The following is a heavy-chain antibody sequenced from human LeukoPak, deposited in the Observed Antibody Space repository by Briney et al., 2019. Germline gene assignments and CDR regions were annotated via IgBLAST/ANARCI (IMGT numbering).Heavy chain of an antibody. D-gene: IGHD1-1*01. J-gene: IGHJ4*02. Sequence: PGGSLRLSCIASGFTFSSYAMNWVRQAPGKGLEWVSSISGSGDSTYSADSVKGRFTISRDNSKNTLYLQMSSLRAEDTAVYYCARSLSTGWVTNFDYWGQGTLVTVSS. CDR3: ARSLSTGWVTNFDY. V-gene: IGHV3-23*01. CDR2: ISGSGDST. CDR1: GFTFSSYA.